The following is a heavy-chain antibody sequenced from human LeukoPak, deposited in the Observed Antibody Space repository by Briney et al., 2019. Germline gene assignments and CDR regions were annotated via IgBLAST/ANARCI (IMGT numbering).Heavy chain of an antibody. D-gene: IGHD1-14*01. CDR1: GDSISNYY. J-gene: IGHJ3*02. CDR3: ARYRNEALFAFDI. V-gene: IGHV4-59*01. Sequence: PSETLSLTCTVSGDSISNYYWSWIRQAPGKGLEWIGYIYYSGNTDYNPSLKSRVTISVDTSKNQFFLRLNSVTAADTAVYYCARYRNEALFAFDIWGQGTMVTVSS. CDR2: IYYSGNT.